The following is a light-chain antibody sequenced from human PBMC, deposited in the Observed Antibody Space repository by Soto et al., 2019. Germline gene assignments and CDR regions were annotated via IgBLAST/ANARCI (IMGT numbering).Light chain of an antibody. CDR2: DVS. CDR3: SSYTSSRGV. J-gene: IGLJ1*01. Sequence: QSALTQPASVSGYPGQSITISCTGTSSDVGGYNYVSWYQQHPGKAPKLMIYDVSNRPSGVSNRFSGSKSGNTASLTISGLQAEDEADYYCSSYTSSRGVFGTGTKLTVL. CDR1: SSDVGGYNY. V-gene: IGLV2-14*01.